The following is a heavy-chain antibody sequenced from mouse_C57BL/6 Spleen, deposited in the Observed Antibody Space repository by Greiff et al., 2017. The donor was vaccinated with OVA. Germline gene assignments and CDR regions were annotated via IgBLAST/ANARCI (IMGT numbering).Heavy chain of an antibody. J-gene: IGHJ3*01. CDR1: GYSFTDYN. Sequence: EVQLQQSGPELVKPGASVKLSCTASGYSFTDYNMNWVKQSNGKSLEWIGVINPNYGTTSYNQKFKGKVTLTVDQSSSTACMQLNRLTSEDSAVYYCASKNYDYDLFAYWGQGTLVTVSA. D-gene: IGHD2-4*01. CDR3: ASKNYDYDLFAY. V-gene: IGHV1-39*01. CDR2: INPNYGTT.